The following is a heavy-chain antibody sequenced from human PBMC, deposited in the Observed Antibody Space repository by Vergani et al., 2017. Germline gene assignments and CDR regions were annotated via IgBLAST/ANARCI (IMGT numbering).Heavy chain of an antibody. CDR3: VRDAINYDVLTGYYIGLDS. CDR1: NSSINSNYY. J-gene: IGHJ4*02. Sequence: QVQLQESGPGLVQTAETLSLTCVVSNSSINSNYYWGWIRQSPGKRLEWIGSVSHSGSTFSNPSLKSRVTISVDKSKKLISLVLNSVTAADTAVYYCVRDAINYDVLTGYYIGLDSWGQGTLVTVSS. V-gene: IGHV4-38-2*01. CDR2: VSHSGST. D-gene: IGHD3-9*01.